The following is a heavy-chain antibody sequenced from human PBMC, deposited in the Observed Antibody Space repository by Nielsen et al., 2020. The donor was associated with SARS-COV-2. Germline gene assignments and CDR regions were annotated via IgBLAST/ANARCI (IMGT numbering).Heavy chain of an antibody. CDR3: ARVLAARYFDY. Sequence: SETLSLTCTVSGGSISSYYWSWIRQPPGKGLEWIGYIYYSGSTNYNPSLKSRVTISVDTSKNQFSLELSSVTAADTAVYYCARVLAARYFDYWGQGTLVTVSS. V-gene: IGHV4-59*01. CDR1: GGSISSYY. D-gene: IGHD6-6*01. J-gene: IGHJ4*02. CDR2: IYYSGST.